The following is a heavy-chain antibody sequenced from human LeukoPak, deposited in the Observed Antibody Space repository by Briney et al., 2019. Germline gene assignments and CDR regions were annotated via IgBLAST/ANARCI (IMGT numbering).Heavy chain of an antibody. CDR3: ARATVTTGDAFDI. CDR2: IYYSGST. CDR1: GGSISSYY. V-gene: IGHV4-59*01. Sequence: SETLSLTCTVSGGSISSYYWSWIRQPPGKGLEWIGYIYYSGSTNYKPSLKSRVTISVDTSKNQFSLKLSSVTAADTAVCYCARATVTTGDAFDIWGQGTMVTVSS. J-gene: IGHJ3*02. D-gene: IGHD4-17*01.